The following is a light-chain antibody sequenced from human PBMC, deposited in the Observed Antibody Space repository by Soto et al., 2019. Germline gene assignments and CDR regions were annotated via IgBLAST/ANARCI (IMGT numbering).Light chain of an antibody. CDR1: QSLLHSNGYNY. CDR2: LGS. J-gene: IGKJ2*01. V-gene: IGKV2-28*01. Sequence: DIVMTQSPLSLPVTPGEPASISCRSSQSLLHSNGYNYLDWYLQKPAQSPQLLIYLGSNRASGVPDRISGSGSGTDFTLKISRVEAEDVGVYYCMQALQTPYTFGQGTKLEIK. CDR3: MQALQTPYT.